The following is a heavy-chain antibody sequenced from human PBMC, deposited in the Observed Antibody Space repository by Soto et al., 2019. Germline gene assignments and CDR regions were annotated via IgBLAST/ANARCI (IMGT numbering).Heavy chain of an antibody. D-gene: IGHD2-2*01. J-gene: IGHJ4*02. CDR1: GYTFTSYW. CDR3: ARHTSSFWLDY. CDR2: IYPGDSDT. Sequence: GESLKISCKGSGYTFTSYWIGWVRQMPGKGLEWMGMIYPGDSDTRYNPSFEGQVTISADKSINTAYLQWSSLKASDTAMFYCARHTSSFWLDYWGLGTLVTVSS. V-gene: IGHV5-51*01.